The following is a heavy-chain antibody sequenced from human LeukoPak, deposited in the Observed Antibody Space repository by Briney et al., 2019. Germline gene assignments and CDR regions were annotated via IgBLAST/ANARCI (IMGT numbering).Heavy chain of an antibody. V-gene: IGHV1-18*01. CDR1: GYTFTSYG. Sequence: ASVKVSCKASGYTFTSYGISWVRQAPGQGLEWMGWISAYNGNTNYAQKLQGRVTMTTDTSTSTAYMELRSLRSDDTAVYYCARDTFDYDYVWGSCRYWTFDYWGQGTLVTVSS. D-gene: IGHD3-16*02. J-gene: IGHJ4*02. CDR3: ARDTFDYDYVWGSCRYWTFDY. CDR2: ISAYNGNT.